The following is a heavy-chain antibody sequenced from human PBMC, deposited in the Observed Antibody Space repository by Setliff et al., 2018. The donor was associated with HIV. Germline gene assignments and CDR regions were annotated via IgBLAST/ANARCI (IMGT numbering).Heavy chain of an antibody. CDR2: ITHNGGST. Sequence: SLRLSCAASGFTFSSFAMYWVRQAPGKGLEYVSAITHNGGSTSYVNSVKGRFTISRDNSKNTLFLQVGSLRVEDTAVYYCARAPGRYTYGSRFDYWGQGTLVTVSS. J-gene: IGHJ4*02. CDR3: ARAPGRYTYGSRFDY. CDR1: GFTFSSFA. D-gene: IGHD5-18*01. V-gene: IGHV3-64*01.